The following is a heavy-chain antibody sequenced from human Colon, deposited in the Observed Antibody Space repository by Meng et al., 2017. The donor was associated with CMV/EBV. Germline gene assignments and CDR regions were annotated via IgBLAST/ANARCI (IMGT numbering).Heavy chain of an antibody. CDR1: GYSFINYG. J-gene: IGHJ4*02. V-gene: IGHV1-18*01. CDR2: INGYNGVT. D-gene: IGHD3-10*01. CDR3: ARRSITMVRGVTPSYYFDY. Sequence: ASVKVSCKTSGYSFINYGVTWVRQAPGQGLECMGWINGYNGVTHYAPKFQDRVTMTTDTSTSTAYMELRSLRSDDTAVYYCARRSITMVRGVTPSYYFDYWGQGTLVTVSS.